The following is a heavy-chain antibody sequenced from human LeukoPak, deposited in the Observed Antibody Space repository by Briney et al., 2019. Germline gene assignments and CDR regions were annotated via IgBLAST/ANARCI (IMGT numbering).Heavy chain of an antibody. CDR2: INPTGGST. CDR3: ARGLRIAVAGTLGY. CDR1: GYTFTSYY. Sequence: ASVKVSCKASGYTFTSYYMHWVRQAPGQGLEWMGLINPTGGSTGYAQKFQGRVTMTRDMSTSTAYMELSSLRSEDTAVYYCARGLRIAVAGTLGYWGQGTLVTVSS. J-gene: IGHJ4*02. V-gene: IGHV1-46*01. D-gene: IGHD6-19*01.